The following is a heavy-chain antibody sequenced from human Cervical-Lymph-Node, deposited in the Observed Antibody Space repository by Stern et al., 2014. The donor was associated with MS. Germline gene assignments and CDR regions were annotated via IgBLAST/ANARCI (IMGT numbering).Heavy chain of an antibody. CDR2: ISPNSGGT. CDR3: ARDGHYSSTWYIDY. V-gene: IGHV1-2*02. Sequence: QVQLLQPGAEVKKPGASVKVSCEASGYTFTASYIHWVRQAPGQGLEWMGWISPNSGGTHYAQKFQGRVTMTSDTSFSTAYMELSSLTSDDTAVYYCARDGHYSSTWYIDYWGQGTLVTVSS. CDR1: GYTFTASY. D-gene: IGHD6-13*01. J-gene: IGHJ4*02.